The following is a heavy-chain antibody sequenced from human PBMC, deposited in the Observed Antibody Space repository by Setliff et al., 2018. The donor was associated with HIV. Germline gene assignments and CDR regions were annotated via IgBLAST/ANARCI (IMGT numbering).Heavy chain of an antibody. Sequence: RASVKVSCKTSGYTFTDHNIHWVRQAPGQGLEWMGWINPKSGDTTYAQRLQGRVTMTRDTSINTAYMELNRLLYDDTALYYCVKGAGGYYDFWSQGTLVTVS. J-gene: IGHJ4*02. D-gene: IGHD2-15*01. CDR3: VKGAGGYYDF. V-gene: IGHV1-2*02. CDR1: GYTFTDHN. CDR2: INPKSGDT.